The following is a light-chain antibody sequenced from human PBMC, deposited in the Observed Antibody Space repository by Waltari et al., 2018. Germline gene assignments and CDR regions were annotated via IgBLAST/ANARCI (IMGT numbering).Light chain of an antibody. V-gene: IGLV3-21*01. Sequence: SYELTQPPSVSVSPGQTARITCGGDNLGCKYVHWYQQKPAQAPVLVIYYDSDRPSGIPERFTGSKPGNTATLTISVVEAGDEADYYCQVWDSSSDHPVFGGWTRLTVL. J-gene: IGLJ2*01. CDR3: QVWDSSSDHPV. CDR2: YDS. CDR1: NLGCKY.